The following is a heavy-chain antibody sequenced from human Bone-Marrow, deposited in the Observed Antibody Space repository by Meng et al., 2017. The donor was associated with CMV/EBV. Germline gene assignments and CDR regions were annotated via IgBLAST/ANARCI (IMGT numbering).Heavy chain of an antibody. CDR3: ARDLDSSCRFDEDF. CDR1: GFIFTNYA. Sequence: WGSLRLSCAASGFIFTNYALSWVRQAPGKGLEWVSLINAGGDRTHYADSVKGLFTISRDDSKNTLFLQMNSLRVEDTALYYWARDLDSSCRFDEDFWGQGTMVTVSS. J-gene: IGHJ4*02. V-gene: IGHV3-23*01. D-gene: IGHD3/OR15-3a*01. CDR2: INAGGDRT.